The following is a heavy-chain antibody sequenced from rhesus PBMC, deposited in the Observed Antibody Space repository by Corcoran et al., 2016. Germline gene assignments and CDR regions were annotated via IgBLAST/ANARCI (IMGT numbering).Heavy chain of an antibody. CDR1: GGSISSNY. V-gene: IGHV4-173*01. J-gene: IGHJ2*01. CDR3: ARDTVTTLLYWYFDL. Sequence: QLQLQESGPGLVKPSETLSLTCAVSGGSISSNYWSWIRQPPGKGLEWIGRISGSGGSTAYNPSLKSRVTISTDTSKNQFSLKLSSVTAAATAVYYCARDTVTTLLYWYFDLWGPGTPITISS. CDR2: ISGSGGST. D-gene: IGHD4-23*01.